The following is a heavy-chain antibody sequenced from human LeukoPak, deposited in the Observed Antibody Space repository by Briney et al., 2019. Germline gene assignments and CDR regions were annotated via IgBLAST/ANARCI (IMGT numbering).Heavy chain of an antibody. J-gene: IGHJ6*03. Sequence: PSETLSLTCTVSGGSISSYYWSWIRQPPGKGLEWIGYVYYSGSTNYNPSLKSRVTISVDTSKNQFSLKLSSVTAADTAVYYCARDRYYYDSSGYNYMDVWGKGTTVTISS. CDR3: ARDRYYYDSSGYNYMDV. D-gene: IGHD3-22*01. CDR2: VYYSGST. V-gene: IGHV4-59*12. CDR1: GGSISSYY.